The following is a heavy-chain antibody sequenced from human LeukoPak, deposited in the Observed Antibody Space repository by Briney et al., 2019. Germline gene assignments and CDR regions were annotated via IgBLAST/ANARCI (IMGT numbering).Heavy chain of an antibody. V-gene: IGHV3-48*04. CDR2: IRISSGNT. CDR3: ARDLNYAFDN. J-gene: IGHJ4*02. CDR1: GFTFSDYS. Sequence: GGSLSLSCAASGFTFSDYSMNWVRQAPGKGLEWISYIRISSGNTKYADSVQGRFTLSGDSAKSSLYLQMNSLRVEDTAVYYCARDLNYAFDNWGQGTLVTVSS. D-gene: IGHD1-7*01.